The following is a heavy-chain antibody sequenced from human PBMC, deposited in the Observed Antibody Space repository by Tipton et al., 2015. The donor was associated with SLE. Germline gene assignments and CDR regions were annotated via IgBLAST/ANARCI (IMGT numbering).Heavy chain of an antibody. CDR3: ARGREWNWSPYYMDV. CDR2: RFHDGNI. CDR1: GDSVKSRY. J-gene: IGHJ6*03. V-gene: IGHV4-59*02. D-gene: IGHD1-1*01. Sequence: LRLSCTGSGDSVKSRYWIWVRQPAGRGLEWLAYRFHDGNINYNPSLKNRLTMSVDTSRDQFSLTLNSVTAADTGIYYCARGREWNWSPYYMDVWGKGTTVTVSS.